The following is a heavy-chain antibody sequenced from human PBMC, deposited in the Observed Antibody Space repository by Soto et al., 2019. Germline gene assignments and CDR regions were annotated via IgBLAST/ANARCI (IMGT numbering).Heavy chain of an antibody. Sequence: SETLSLTCAVYGGSFSGYYWSWIRQPPGKGLEWIGEINHSGSTNYNPSLKSRVTISVDTSKNQFSLKLSSVTAADTAVYYCARGRVVVAATRYYYYYYGMDVWGQGTTVTVFS. CDR3: ARGRVVVAATRYYYYYYGMDV. CDR1: GGSFSGYY. CDR2: INHSGST. J-gene: IGHJ6*02. D-gene: IGHD2-15*01. V-gene: IGHV4-34*01.